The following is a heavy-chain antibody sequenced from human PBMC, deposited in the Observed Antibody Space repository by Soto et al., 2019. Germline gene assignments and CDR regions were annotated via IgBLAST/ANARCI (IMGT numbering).Heavy chain of an antibody. J-gene: IGHJ6*02. Sequence: PSETLSLTCTVSGGSISRYYWSWIRQPPGKGLEWIGYIYYSGSTNYNPSLKGRVTISVDTSKNQFSLKLSSVTAADTAVYYCARGGVYNWNYYYYGMDVWGQGTTVT. CDR1: GGSISRYY. CDR2: IYYSGST. CDR3: ARGGVYNWNYYYYGMDV. D-gene: IGHD1-20*01. V-gene: IGHV4-59*01.